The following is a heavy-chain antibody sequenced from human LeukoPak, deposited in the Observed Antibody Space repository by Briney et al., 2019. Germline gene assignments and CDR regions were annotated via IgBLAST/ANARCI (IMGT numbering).Heavy chain of an antibody. J-gene: IGHJ4*02. V-gene: IGHV3-48*03. Sequence: GGSLRLSCAASGFAFSSYEMNWVRQAPGKGLEWVSYISSSGSTIYYADSVKGRFTISRDNAKNSLYLQMNSLRAEDTAVYYCATYCSGGSCYRNSFDYWGQGTLVTVSS. CDR3: ATYCSGGSCYRNSFDY. D-gene: IGHD2-15*01. CDR2: ISSSGSTI. CDR1: GFAFSSYE.